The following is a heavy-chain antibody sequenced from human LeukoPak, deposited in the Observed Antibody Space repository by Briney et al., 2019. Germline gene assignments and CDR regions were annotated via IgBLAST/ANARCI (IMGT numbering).Heavy chain of an antibody. D-gene: IGHD6-13*01. J-gene: IGHJ4*02. CDR3: ARDRAVGNYFDY. CDR2: IWYDGTYK. CDR1: GFTLSTYG. V-gene: IGHV3-33*01. Sequence: GGSLRLSCAASGFTLSTYGMHWVRQAPGKGLEWVALIWYDGTYKYYVDSVKGRFTISRDNSKNTLYLQMNSLRAEDTAVYYCARDRAVGNYFDYWGQGTLVTVSS.